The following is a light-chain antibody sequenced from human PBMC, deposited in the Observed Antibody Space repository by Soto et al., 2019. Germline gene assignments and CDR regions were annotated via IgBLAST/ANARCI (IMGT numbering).Light chain of an antibody. CDR3: QQYNNWPPWT. Sequence: EIVMTHSPATLSVSPGEPDTPSCSASQSVSSNLAWYQQKPGQAPRLLIYGASTRATGIPARFSGSGSGTEFTLTISSLQSEDFAVYYCQQYNNWPPWTFGQGTKVDIK. CDR1: QSVSSN. J-gene: IGKJ1*01. V-gene: IGKV3-15*01. CDR2: GAS.